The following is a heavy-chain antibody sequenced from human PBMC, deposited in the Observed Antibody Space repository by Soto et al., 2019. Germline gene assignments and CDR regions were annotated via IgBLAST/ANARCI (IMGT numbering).Heavy chain of an antibody. CDR1: GYSFTDYH. CDR3: GRGHSTDCSNGVCSFFYNHEMDV. Sequence: GPSVKVSCKASGYSFTDYHIHWVRQAPGQGLEWLGRINPKSGGTSTAQKFQGWVTMTRDRSISTVYMELTRLRSDDTAVYFCGRGHSTDCSNGVCSFFYNHEMDVWGQGTTVTVSS. D-gene: IGHD2-8*01. V-gene: IGHV1-2*04. CDR2: INPKSGGT. J-gene: IGHJ6*02.